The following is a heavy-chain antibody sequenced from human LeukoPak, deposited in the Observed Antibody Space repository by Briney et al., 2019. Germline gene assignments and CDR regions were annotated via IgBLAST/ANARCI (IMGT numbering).Heavy chain of an antibody. CDR2: INPNSGGT. D-gene: IGHD2-21*01. CDR1: GYSFTDYY. J-gene: IGHJ5*02. Sequence: ASVTVSCKTSGYSFTDYYMHWVRQAPGQGLEWMGWINPNSGGTSSAQKFQGRVTMTRDTSISTVYMEVSWLTSDDTAIYYCARADRLHGGPYLIGPWGQGTLVTVSS. V-gene: IGHV1-2*02. CDR3: ARADRLHGGPYLIGP.